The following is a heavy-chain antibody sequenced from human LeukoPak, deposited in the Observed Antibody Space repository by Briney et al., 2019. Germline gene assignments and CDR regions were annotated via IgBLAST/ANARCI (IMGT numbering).Heavy chain of an antibody. V-gene: IGHV4-4*07. J-gene: IGHJ6*03. CDR1: GGSISSYY. CDR2: ICTSGST. Sequence: SETLSLTCTVSGGSISSYYWSWIRQPAGKGLEWIGRICTSGSTNYNPSLKSRVTMPVDTSKNQFSLKLSSVTAADTAVYYCAREEWAYGSGSLPLYYYYYMDVRGKGTTVTVSS. D-gene: IGHD3-10*01. CDR3: AREEWAYGSGSLPLYYYYYMDV.